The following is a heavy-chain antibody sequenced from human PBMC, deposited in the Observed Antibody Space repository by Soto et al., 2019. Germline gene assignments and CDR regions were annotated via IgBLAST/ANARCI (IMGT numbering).Heavy chain of an antibody. CDR2: IYYSGST. CDR3: ARGSGYSSGWSNWFDP. D-gene: IGHD6-19*01. V-gene: IGHV4-39*01. J-gene: IGHJ5*02. Sequence: PSETLSLTCTVSGGSISSSSYYWGWIRQPPGKGLEWIGSIYYSGSTYYNPSLKSRVTISVDTSKSQFSLKLSSVTAADTAVYYCARGSGYSSGWSNWFDPWGQGTQVTVSS. CDR1: GGSISSSSYY.